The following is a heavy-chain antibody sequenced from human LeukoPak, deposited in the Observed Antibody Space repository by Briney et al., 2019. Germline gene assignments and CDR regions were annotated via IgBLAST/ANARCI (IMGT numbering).Heavy chain of an antibody. J-gene: IGHJ4*02. CDR3: AKDRGASCYNIFDY. D-gene: IGHD2-2*02. CDR1: GFIFTDYG. CDR2: IRYDGSDK. V-gene: IGHV3-30*02. Sequence: PGGSLRLSCAASGFIFTDYGMHWVRQAPGKGLEWLTFIRYDGSDKYYADSVKGRFTISRDTSKNTLYLQMNSLRAEGTAVYYCAKDRGASCYNIFDYWGQGILVTVSS.